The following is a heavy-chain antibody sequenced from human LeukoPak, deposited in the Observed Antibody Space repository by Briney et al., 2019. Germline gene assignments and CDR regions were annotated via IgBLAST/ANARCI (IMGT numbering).Heavy chain of an antibody. CDR2: IYYSGST. J-gene: IGHJ3*02. CDR3: ARQGVSGGWTTDAFDI. CDR1: GGSIRSYY. V-gene: IGHV4-59*08. D-gene: IGHD6-19*01. Sequence: SETLSLTCTVSGGSIRSYYWSWIRQPPGKGLEWIGYIYYSGSTNYNPSLKSRVTISVDTSKNQFSLKLTSVTAADTAVYYCARQGVSGGWTTDAFDIWGQGTMVSVSS.